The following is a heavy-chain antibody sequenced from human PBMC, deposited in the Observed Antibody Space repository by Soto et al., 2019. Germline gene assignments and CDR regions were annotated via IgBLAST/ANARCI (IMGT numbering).Heavy chain of an antibody. CDR3: ARDLTVEMATITFRDDYYYGMDV. CDR1: GGTFSSYA. CDR2: IIPIFGTA. Sequence: QVQLVQSGAEVKKPGSSVKVSCKASGGTFSSYAISWVRQAPGQGLEWMGGIIPIFGTANYAQKFQGRVTITADESTSTAYTELSSLRSEDTAVYYCARDLTVEMATITFRDDYYYGMDVWGQGTTVTVSS. D-gene: IGHD5-12*01. V-gene: IGHV1-69*01. J-gene: IGHJ6*02.